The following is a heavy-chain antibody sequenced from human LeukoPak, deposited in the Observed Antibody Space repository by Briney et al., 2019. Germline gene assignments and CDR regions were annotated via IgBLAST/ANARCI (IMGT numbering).Heavy chain of an antibody. CDR1: GGSISSYY. CDR2: IYTSGST. Sequence: SETLSLTCAVSGGSISSYYWSWIRQPAGKGLEWIGCIYTSGSTNYNPSLKSRVTMSVDTSKNQFSLKLSSVTAADTAVYYCARDLTAYDFWSGYYSASPANWFDPWGQGTLVTVSS. J-gene: IGHJ5*02. CDR3: ARDLTAYDFWSGYYSASPANWFDP. V-gene: IGHV4-4*07. D-gene: IGHD3-3*01.